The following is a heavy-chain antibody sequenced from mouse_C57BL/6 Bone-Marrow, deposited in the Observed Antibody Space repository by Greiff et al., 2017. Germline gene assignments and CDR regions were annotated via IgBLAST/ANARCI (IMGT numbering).Heavy chain of an antibody. CDR3: ARWGYDAMDY. D-gene: IGHD3-1*01. CDR2: IDPSDSYT. V-gene: IGHV1-50*01. J-gene: IGHJ4*01. Sequence: QVQLQQPGAELVKPGASVKLSCKASGYTFTSYWMQWVKQRPGPGLEWIGEIDPSDSYTNYNQKFKGKATLTVDTSSSTAYMQLSSLTSEDSAVYYWARWGYDAMDYWGQGTSVTVSS. CDR1: GYTFTSYW.